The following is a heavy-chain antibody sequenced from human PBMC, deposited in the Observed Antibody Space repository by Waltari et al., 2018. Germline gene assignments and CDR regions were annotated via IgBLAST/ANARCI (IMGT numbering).Heavy chain of an antibody. Sequence: QVQLQESGPGLVKPSETLSLTCAVSGYSISSGYYWGWIRQPPGKGLEWIGSIYHSGSTYYTPSLKSRVTISVDTSKNQFSLKLSSVTAADTAVYYCARRSSGWGFDYWGQGTLVTVSS. CDR1: GYSISSGYY. J-gene: IGHJ4*02. CDR2: IYHSGST. CDR3: ARRSSGWGFDY. D-gene: IGHD6-19*01. V-gene: IGHV4-38-2*01.